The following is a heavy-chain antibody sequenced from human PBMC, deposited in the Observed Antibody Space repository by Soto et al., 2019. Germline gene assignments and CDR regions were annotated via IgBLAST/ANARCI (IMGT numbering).Heavy chain of an antibody. D-gene: IGHD6-19*01. J-gene: IGHJ5*01. CDR3: ARDGAGMVVKDALPMLLDP. Sequence: ASVKVSCKASGGTFSSYAISWVRQAPGQGLEWMGGIIPIFGTANYAQKFQGRVTITADESTSTAYMELSSLRSEDTAVYYCARDGAGMVVKDALPMLLDPWGQGTPVTVSS. V-gene: IGHV1-69*13. CDR2: IIPIFGTA. CDR1: GGTFSSYA.